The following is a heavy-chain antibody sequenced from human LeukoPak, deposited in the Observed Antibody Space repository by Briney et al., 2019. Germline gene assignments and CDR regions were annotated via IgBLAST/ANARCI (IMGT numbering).Heavy chain of an antibody. J-gene: IGHJ6*03. V-gene: IGHV4-38-2*02. CDR1: GYSISSGYY. CDR3: ARDYIMFDYYYMDV. CDR2: NYHSGST. Sequence: SETLSLTCPVSGYSISSGYYWGWIRQPPGKGLEWIATNYHSGSTYYNPSLQSRVAISVDTSKNQFSLRLRSVTAADTAVYYCARDYIMFDYYYMDVWGRGTTVTVSS. D-gene: IGHD2-8*01.